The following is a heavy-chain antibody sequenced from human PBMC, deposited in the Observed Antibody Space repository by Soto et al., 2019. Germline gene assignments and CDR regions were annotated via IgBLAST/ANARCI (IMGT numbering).Heavy chain of an antibody. Sequence: PGGSLRLSCAASGFTFSSYAMSWVRQAPGKGLEWVSAISGSGGSTYYADSVKGRFTISRDNSKNTPYLQMNSLRAEDTAVYYCAKDTFPRQQLVEYFDYWGQGTLVTVSS. D-gene: IGHD6-13*01. CDR2: ISGSGGST. CDR1: GFTFSSYA. CDR3: AKDTFPRQQLVEYFDY. J-gene: IGHJ4*02. V-gene: IGHV3-23*01.